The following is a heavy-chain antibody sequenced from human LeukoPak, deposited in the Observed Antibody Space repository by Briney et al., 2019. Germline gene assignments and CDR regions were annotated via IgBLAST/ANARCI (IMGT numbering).Heavy chain of an antibody. D-gene: IGHD6-13*01. CDR2: VYYSGTT. Sequence: SETLSLACTVSGGSISSYYWSWIRQPPGKGLEWIGYVYYSGTTNYNPSLKSRVTISVDTSKNQFSLKLSSVTATDTAVYYRARQGGEGSSWSYFDFWGQGALVTVSS. CDR3: ARQGGEGSSWSYFDF. CDR1: GGSISSYY. J-gene: IGHJ4*02. V-gene: IGHV4-59*08.